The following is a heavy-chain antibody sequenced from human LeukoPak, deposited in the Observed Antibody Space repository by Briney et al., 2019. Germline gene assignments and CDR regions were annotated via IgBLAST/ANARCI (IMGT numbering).Heavy chain of an antibody. J-gene: IGHJ5*02. CDR1: GVAISSCY. CDR3: AREPTQPSRWFDP. V-gene: IGHV4-4*07. Sequence: ASETLSLTCTVSGVAISSCYWSWIRQPAGKGLEWIGRIYTSGSTNYNPSLKSRVTMSIDTSKNQFSLNLTSVTAADTAVYYCAREPTQPSRWFDPWGQGTLVSVSS. CDR2: IYTSGST. D-gene: IGHD6-13*01.